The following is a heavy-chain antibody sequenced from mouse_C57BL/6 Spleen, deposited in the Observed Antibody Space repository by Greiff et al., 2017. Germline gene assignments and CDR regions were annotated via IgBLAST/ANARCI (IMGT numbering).Heavy chain of an antibody. V-gene: IGHV1-74*01. J-gene: IGHJ3*01. CDR1: GYTFTSYW. CDR2: IHPSDSDT. Sequence: QVQLQQPGAELVKPGASVKVSCKASGYTFTSYWMHWVKQRPGQGLEWIGRIHPSDSDTNYNQKFKGKATLTVDKSSSTAYMQLSSLTSVDAAVYYCAIYDYDPFAYWGQGTLVTVSA. D-gene: IGHD2-4*01. CDR3: AIYDYDPFAY.